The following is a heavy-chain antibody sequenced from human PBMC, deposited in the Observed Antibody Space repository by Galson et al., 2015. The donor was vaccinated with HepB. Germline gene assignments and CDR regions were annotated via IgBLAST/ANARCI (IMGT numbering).Heavy chain of an antibody. CDR3: ARDVTSWFEAFDI. Sequence: SRSLSCAAYGFTFSSCSMNWVRQAPGKGLEWVSSISSSSSYIYYADSVKGRFTISRDNAKNSLYLQMNSLRAEDTAVYYCARDVTSWFEAFDIWGQGTMVTVSS. CDR2: ISSSSSYI. D-gene: IGHD3-10*01. V-gene: IGHV3-21*01. CDR1: GFTFSSCS. J-gene: IGHJ3*02.